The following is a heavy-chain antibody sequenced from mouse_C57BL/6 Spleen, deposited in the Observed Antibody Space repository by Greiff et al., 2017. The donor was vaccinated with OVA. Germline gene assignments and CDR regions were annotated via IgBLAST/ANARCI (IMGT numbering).Heavy chain of an antibody. Sequence: VQLQQSGAELVRPGASVKLSCTASGFNIKDYYMHWVKQRPEQGLEWIGRIDPEDGDTEYAPKFQGKATMTADTSSNTAYLQLSSLTSEDTAVYYCTRNYYGSSSLYCDVWGTGTTVTVSS. CDR3: TRNYYGSSSLYCDV. J-gene: IGHJ1*03. V-gene: IGHV14-1*01. D-gene: IGHD1-1*01. CDR2: IDPEDGDT. CDR1: GFNIKDYY.